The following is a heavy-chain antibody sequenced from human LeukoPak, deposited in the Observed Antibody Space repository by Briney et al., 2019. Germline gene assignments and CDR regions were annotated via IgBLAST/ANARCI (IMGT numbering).Heavy chain of an antibody. Sequence: GGSLRLSCAASGFTFIDAWMSWVRQAPGKGLELVGRIKSKAGGGTPDYAAPVKGRFTISRDDSQNTLYVQMDSLTTDDTAVYYCATIRDSSSWAFDYWGQGTLVTVSS. CDR2: IKSKAGGGTP. V-gene: IGHV3-15*01. CDR3: ATIRDSSSWAFDY. J-gene: IGHJ4*02. D-gene: IGHD6-13*01. CDR1: GFTFIDAW.